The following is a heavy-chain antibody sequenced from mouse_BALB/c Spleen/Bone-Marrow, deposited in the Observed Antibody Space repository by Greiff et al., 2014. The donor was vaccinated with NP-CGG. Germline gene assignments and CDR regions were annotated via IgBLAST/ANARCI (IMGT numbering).Heavy chain of an antibody. CDR2: IYPGNSDT. Sequence: EVHLVESGTVLARPGASVKMSCEASGYSFTSYWMHWVKQRPGQGLEWIGAIYPGNSDTSYNQKFKGKAKLTAVTSASTAYMELSSLTNEDSAVYYCLGWYFDVWGAGTTVTVSS. J-gene: IGHJ1*01. V-gene: IGHV1-5*01. CDR1: GYSFTSYW. CDR3: LGWYFDV. D-gene: IGHD4-1*01.